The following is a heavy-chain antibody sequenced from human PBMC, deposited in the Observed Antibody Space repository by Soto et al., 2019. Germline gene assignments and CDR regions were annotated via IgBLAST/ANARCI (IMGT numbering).Heavy chain of an antibody. CDR2: MYYSGST. Sequence: QVQLRESGPGVVEPSQTLSLTCTVSAGSINSGGYYWNWIRQHPGKGLEWIGYMYYSGSTYYNPFLRSRVIISADTSENHFSLKLSSVTAADTAVYFCARGYRQSVCSSSWVFDYWGQGTLVNVSS. D-gene: IGHD6-13*01. V-gene: IGHV4-31*03. J-gene: IGHJ4*02. CDR1: AGSINSGGYY. CDR3: ARGYRQSVCSSSWVFDY.